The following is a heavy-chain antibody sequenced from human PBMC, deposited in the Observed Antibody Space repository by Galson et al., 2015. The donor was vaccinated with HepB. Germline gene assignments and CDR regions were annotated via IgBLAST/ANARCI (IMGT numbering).Heavy chain of an antibody. Sequence: SVKVSCKASGGTFSSYAISWVRQAPGQGLEWMGGIIRIFGTANYAQKFQGRVTITADESTSTAYMELSSLRSEDTAVYYCARDLRPAYCGGDCYLTTFDYWGQGTLVTVSS. V-gene: IGHV1-69*13. CDR2: IIRIFGTA. CDR1: GGTFSSYA. J-gene: IGHJ4*02. D-gene: IGHD2-21*01. CDR3: ARDLRPAYCGGDCYLTTFDY.